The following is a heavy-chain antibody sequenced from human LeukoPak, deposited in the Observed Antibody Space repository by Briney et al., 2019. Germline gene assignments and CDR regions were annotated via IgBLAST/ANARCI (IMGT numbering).Heavy chain of an antibody. J-gene: IGHJ5*02. CDR3: ARVDIVATSFDP. Sequence: SQTLSLTCTVSSGSISSHYWSWIRQPPGKGLEWIGYIYYSGSTDYNPSLKSRVTISVDTSKNQFSLKLSSVTAADTAVYYCARVDIVATSFDPWGQGTLVTVSS. V-gene: IGHV4-59*08. CDR2: IYYSGST. D-gene: IGHD5-12*01. CDR1: SGSISSHY.